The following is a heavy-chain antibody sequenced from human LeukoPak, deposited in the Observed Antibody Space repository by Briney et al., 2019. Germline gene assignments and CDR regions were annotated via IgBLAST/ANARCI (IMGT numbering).Heavy chain of an antibody. CDR3: ARSPRSSSGLDY. CDR1: GFTFGSFG. V-gene: IGHV3-33*01. J-gene: IGHJ4*02. Sequence: GGSLRLSCVASGFTFGSFGFNWVRQAPGKGLEWVTLIWFDGRREDYIDSVKGRFTVSRDDSENTVYLQMSNLRVEDTAVYHCARSPRSSSGLDYWGQGTLVAVSS. CDR2: IWFDGRRE. D-gene: IGHD6-19*01.